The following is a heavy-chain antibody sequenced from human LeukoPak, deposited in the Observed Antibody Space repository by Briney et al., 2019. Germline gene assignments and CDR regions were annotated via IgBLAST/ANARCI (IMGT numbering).Heavy chain of an antibody. V-gene: IGHV4-59*08. D-gene: IGHD1-26*01. Sequence: PSETLSLTCTVSVGSISSYYWSWVRQPPGKGLEWIGYISDSGSTNYNPSLKSRVTISRDTSKNQVSLKMRFVTAADTAVYLCASLGGTYDYWGQGTLVTVSS. CDR3: ASLGGTYDY. CDR2: ISDSGST. CDR1: VGSISSYY. J-gene: IGHJ4*02.